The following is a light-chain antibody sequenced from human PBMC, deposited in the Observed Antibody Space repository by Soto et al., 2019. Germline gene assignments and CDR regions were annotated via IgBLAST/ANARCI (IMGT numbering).Light chain of an antibody. CDR3: QQYGTSIT. J-gene: IGKJ5*01. Sequence: EIVLTQSPGTLSLSPGERATLSCRASQSFSSSYLAWYQQKPGQAPRLLIYGASSRATGIPDRFSGSGSGTDFTLHISRLAPEDVEVYYCQQYGTSITFGQGTRLEI. CDR2: GAS. CDR1: QSFSSSY. V-gene: IGKV3-20*01.